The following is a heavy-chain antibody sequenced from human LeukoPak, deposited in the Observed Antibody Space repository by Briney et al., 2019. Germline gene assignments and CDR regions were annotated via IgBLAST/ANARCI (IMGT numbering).Heavy chain of an antibody. D-gene: IGHD3-10*01. J-gene: IGHJ4*02. Sequence: SETLSLTCAVYGGSFSGYYWSRIRQPPGKGLEWIGEINHSGSTNYNPSLKSRATISVDTSKNQFSLKLSSVTAADTAVYYCARGRVTMVRGVTSFFDYWGQGTLVTVSS. CDR1: GGSFSGYY. CDR3: ARGRVTMVRGVTSFFDY. V-gene: IGHV4-34*01. CDR2: INHSGST.